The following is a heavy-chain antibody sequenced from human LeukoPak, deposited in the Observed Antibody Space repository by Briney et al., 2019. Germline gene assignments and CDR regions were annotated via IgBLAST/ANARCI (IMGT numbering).Heavy chain of an antibody. Sequence: PGRSLRLSCAASGFTFSSYAMHWVRQAPGKGLEWVAVISYDGSNKYYADSVKGRFTISRDNSKNTLYLQMNSLRAEDTAVYYCARVGSGWDCWGQGTLVTVSS. V-gene: IGHV3-30*04. CDR2: ISYDGSNK. D-gene: IGHD2-15*01. J-gene: IGHJ4*02. CDR1: GFTFSSYA. CDR3: ARVGSGWDC.